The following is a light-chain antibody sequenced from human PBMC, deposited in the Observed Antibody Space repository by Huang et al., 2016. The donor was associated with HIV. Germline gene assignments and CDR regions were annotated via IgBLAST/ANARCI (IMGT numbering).Light chain of an antibody. V-gene: IGKV2-28*01. CDR2: LGS. Sequence: DIVMIQSPLSLPVTPGEPASISCRSSQSLLHTNAYNYLDWYLQKPGQSPQLLIYLGSSRASGVPDRFSGGGSGTRFSLNISRVEVEDAGIYYCMEALKTPYTFGQGPSWRSN. J-gene: IGKJ2*01. CDR1: QSLLHTNAYNY. CDR3: MEALKTPYT.